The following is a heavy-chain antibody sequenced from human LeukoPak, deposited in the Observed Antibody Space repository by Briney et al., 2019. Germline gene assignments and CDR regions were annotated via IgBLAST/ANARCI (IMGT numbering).Heavy chain of an antibody. Sequence: GGSLRLSCAASGFIVGSNYMSWVRQAPGKGLEWVSNIYSGGSTYYADSVKGRFTISRDRSKNTLYLHMNSLRAEDTAVYYCVGRLAGADYWGQGTLVTVSS. CDR2: IYSGGST. V-gene: IGHV3-66*01. CDR1: GFIVGSNY. D-gene: IGHD6-19*01. J-gene: IGHJ4*02. CDR3: VGRLAGADY.